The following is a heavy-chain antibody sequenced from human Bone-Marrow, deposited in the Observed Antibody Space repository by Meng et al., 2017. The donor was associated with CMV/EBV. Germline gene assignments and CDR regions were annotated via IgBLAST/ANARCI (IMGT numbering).Heavy chain of an antibody. CDR2: IYYSGST. V-gene: IGHV4-61*03. CDR3: VGCPPGDRHGFGP. J-gene: IGHJ5*02. D-gene: IGHD3-10*01. CDR1: GGSVSRGSYY. Sequence: GSLRLSCTVSGGSVSRGSYYWTWIRQPPGKGLDWIGYIYYSGSTSYNPSLKSRVTISAGTSEDLFTLRLNPVSAPDTAVYAWVGCPPGDRHGFGPWGQGILVTVSS.